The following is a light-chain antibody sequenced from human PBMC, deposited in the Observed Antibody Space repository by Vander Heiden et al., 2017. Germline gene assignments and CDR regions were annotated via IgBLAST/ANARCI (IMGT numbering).Light chain of an antibody. CDR2: SNN. CDR1: SSNIGSNT. CDR3: AAWDDSLNGLV. J-gene: IGLJ3*02. V-gene: IGLV1-44*01. Sequence: QSVLTQPPSASGTPGPRVTISCSGSSSNIGSNTVNWYQQLPGTAPKLLIYSNNQRPSGVPDRFSGSKSGTSAYLDISGLQSEDEADDYCAAWDDSLNGLVFGGGTKLTVL.